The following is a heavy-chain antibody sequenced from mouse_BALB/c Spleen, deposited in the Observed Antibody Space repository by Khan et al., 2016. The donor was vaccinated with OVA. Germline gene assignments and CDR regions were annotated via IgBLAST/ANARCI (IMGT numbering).Heavy chain of an antibody. CDR2: IWSGGST. D-gene: IGHD2-2*01. Sequence: QVQPKQSGPGLVQPSQSLSITCTVSGFSLTSYCVHWVRQSPGKGLEWLGVIWSGGSTDYNAAFISRLNTIKVNSNSQVFFKIDSLQANDTAIYYCARNYGYDEGLAYWGQGTLVTVSA. V-gene: IGHV2-2*02. CDR1: GFSLTSYC. CDR3: ARNYGYDEGLAY. J-gene: IGHJ3*01.